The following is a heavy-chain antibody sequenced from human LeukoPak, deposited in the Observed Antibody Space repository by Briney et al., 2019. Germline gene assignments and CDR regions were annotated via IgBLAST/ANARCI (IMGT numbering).Heavy chain of an antibody. Sequence: GASVKVSCKASGYTFTGYYMHWVRQAPGQGLEWMGWINPNSGGTNYAQKFQGRVTMTRDTSISTAYMELSRLRSDDTAVYYCASSDGYHYPYYFDYWGQGTLVTVSS. J-gene: IGHJ4*02. CDR3: ASSDGYHYPYYFDY. V-gene: IGHV1-2*02. CDR1: GYTFTGYY. D-gene: IGHD5-24*01. CDR2: INPNSGGT.